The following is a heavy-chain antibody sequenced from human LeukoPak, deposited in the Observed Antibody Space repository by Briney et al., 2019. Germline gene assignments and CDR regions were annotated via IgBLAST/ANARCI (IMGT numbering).Heavy chain of an antibody. J-gene: IGHJ2*01. CDR1: GGSISSYY. Sequence: SETLSLTCTVSGGSISSYYCNWIRQSPGRGLEWIGYSYYSGSTSYNPSLKSRVTISVDTSKNQFSLKLTSVTAADTAVYFCAGPMVGGVILTPACFSAPGARGTLAT. CDR2: SYYSGST. V-gene: IGHV4-59*01. CDR3: AGPMVGGVILTPACFSAP. D-gene: IGHD3-10*01.